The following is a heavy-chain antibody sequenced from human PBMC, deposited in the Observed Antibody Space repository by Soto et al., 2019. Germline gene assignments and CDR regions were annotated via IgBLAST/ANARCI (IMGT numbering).Heavy chain of an antibody. CDR2: VFADGRT. D-gene: IGHD3-16*01. V-gene: IGHV3-53*01. CDR1: GFSVSATY. Sequence: EVQLVESGGGLIQPGGSLRLSCAASGFSVSATYMAWFRQPPGRGLEWVSAVFADGRTYYPDSVKGRFTISRDNSKNTLFIQMTNLRAEDTAVYHCTRGPSAVYIYGSNWGFLDYWGQGTLVTVSS. CDR3: TRGPSAVYIYGSNWGFLDY. J-gene: IGHJ4*02.